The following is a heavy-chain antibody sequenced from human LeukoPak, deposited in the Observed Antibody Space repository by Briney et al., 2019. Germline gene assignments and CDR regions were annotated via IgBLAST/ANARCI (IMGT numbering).Heavy chain of an antibody. J-gene: IGHJ4*02. CDR1: GFTFSSYS. CDR3: ARAPPYYDILSSGDY. CDR2: ISSSSSYI. V-gene: IGHV3-21*01. D-gene: IGHD3-9*01. Sequence: GGSLRLSCAASGFTFSSYSMNWVRQAPGKGLEWVSSISSSSSYIYYADSVKGRFTIPRDNAKNSLYLQMNSLRAEDTAVYYCARAPPYYDILSSGDYWGQGTLVTVSS.